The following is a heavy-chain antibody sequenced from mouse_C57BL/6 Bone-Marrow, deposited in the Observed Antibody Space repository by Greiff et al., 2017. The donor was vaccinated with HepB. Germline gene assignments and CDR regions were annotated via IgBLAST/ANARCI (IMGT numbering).Heavy chain of an antibody. V-gene: IGHV3-1*01. CDR1: GYSITSGYD. CDR2: ISYSGST. Sequence: VQLKESGPGMVKPSQSLSLTCTVTGYSITSGYDWHWIRHFPGNKLEWMGYISYSGSTNYNPSLKSRISITHDTSKNHFFLKLNSVTTEDTATYYCARVRGPKGYYAMDYWGQGTSVTVSS. J-gene: IGHJ4*01. CDR3: ARVRGPKGYYAMDY. D-gene: IGHD3-3*01.